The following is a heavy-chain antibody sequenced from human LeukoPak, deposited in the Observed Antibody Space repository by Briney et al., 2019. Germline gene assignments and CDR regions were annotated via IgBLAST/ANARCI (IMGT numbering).Heavy chain of an antibody. CDR3: AKDRRYSSGWSEFEY. J-gene: IGHJ4*02. CDR2: ISGSGGST. D-gene: IGHD6-19*01. CDR1: GFTFSSYA. V-gene: IGHV3-23*01. Sequence: PGGSLRLSCAASGFTFSSYAMSWVRQAPGKGLEWVAGISGSGGSTCYADSVKGRFTISRDNAKNTLYLQMNSLRVEDTAVYYCAKDRRYSSGWSEFEYWGQGTLVTVSS.